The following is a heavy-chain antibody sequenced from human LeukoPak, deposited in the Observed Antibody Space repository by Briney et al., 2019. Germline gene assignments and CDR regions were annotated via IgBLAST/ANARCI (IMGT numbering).Heavy chain of an antibody. Sequence: ASVKVSCKASGYTFTGYYMHWVRQAPGQGHEWMGWINPNSGGTNYAQKFQGRVTMTRDTSISTAYMELSRLRSDDTAVYYCARAHAIGYEGATWASDYWGQGTLVTVSS. CDR2: INPNSGGT. D-gene: IGHD1-26*01. V-gene: IGHV1-2*02. CDR1: GYTFTGYY. J-gene: IGHJ4*02. CDR3: ARAHAIGYEGATWASDY.